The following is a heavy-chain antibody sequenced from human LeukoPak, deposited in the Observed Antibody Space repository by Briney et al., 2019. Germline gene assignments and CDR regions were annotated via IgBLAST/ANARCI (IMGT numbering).Heavy chain of an antibody. J-gene: IGHJ6*03. Sequence: SETLSLTCTVSGGSISSYYWSWIRQPPGKGLEWIGYIYYSGSTYYNPSLKSRVTISVDTSKNQFSLKLSSVTAADTAVYYCASEGYCYMDAWGKGTTVTVSS. V-gene: IGHV4-59*04. CDR3: ASEGYCYMDA. CDR2: IYYSGST. CDR1: GGSISSYY.